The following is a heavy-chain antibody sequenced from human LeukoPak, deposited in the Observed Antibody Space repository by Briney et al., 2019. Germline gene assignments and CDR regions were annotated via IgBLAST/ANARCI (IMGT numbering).Heavy chain of an antibody. V-gene: IGHV1-2*02. J-gene: IGHJ6*02. CDR3: ARDCEGIVVVDYDYCMDV. Sequence: ASVKVSCKASGYTFTGYYMHWVRQAPGQGLEWMGWINPNSGGTNYAQSFQGRVTMTRDTSISTAYMELSRLRPDDMAVYYCARDCEGIVVVDYDYCMDVWGQGTTVTVSS. CDR2: INPNSGGT. D-gene: IGHD2-21*01. CDR1: GYTFTGYY.